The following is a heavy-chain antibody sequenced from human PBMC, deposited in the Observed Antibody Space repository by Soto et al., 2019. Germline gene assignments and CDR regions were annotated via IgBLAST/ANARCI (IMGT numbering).Heavy chain of an antibody. J-gene: IGHJ5*02. CDR2: ISAYNGNT. V-gene: IGHV1-18*04. CDR1: GYTFTSYG. D-gene: IGHD1-7*01. CDR3: ARDPWSLTAGTTRLNSFDP. Sequence: GASVKVSCKASGYTFTSYGISWVRQAPGQGLEWMGWISAYNGNTNYAQKLQGRVTMTTDTSTSTAYMELRSLRSDDTAVYYCARDPWSLTAGTTRLNSFDPWGQGTLLTVSS.